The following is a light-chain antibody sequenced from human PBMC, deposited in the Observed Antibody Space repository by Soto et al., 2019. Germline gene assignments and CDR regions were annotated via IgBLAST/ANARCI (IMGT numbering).Light chain of an antibody. Sequence: EIVLTHAPGTLSLSPGERATLSCRASQSVSSSYLAWYQQKPGQAPRLLIYGASSRATGIPDRFSGSGSGTDFTLTISRLEPEDFAVYYCQQYGSSLLFGPGTKVDIK. V-gene: IGKV3-20*01. CDR1: QSVSSSY. J-gene: IGKJ3*01. CDR2: GAS. CDR3: QQYGSSLL.